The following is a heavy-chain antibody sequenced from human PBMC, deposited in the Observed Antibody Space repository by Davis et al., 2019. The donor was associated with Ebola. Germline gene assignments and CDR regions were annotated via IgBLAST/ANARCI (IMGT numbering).Heavy chain of an antibody. CDR3: ATSGSGPGYRYYFDY. V-gene: IGHV1-18*04. CDR1: GYTFTSYG. Sequence: AASVKVSCKASGYTFTSYGFSWVRQAPGQGLEWMGWISAYNGNTNYAQKFQGRVTMTTDTSTSTAYMELRSLRSDDTAVYYCATSGSGPGYRYYFDYWGQGTLVTVSS. D-gene: IGHD6-19*01. J-gene: IGHJ4*02. CDR2: ISAYNGNT.